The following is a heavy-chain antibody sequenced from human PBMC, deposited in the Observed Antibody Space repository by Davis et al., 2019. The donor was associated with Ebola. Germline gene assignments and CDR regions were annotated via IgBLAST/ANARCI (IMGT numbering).Heavy chain of an antibody. D-gene: IGHD1-26*01. J-gene: IGHJ5*02. Sequence: PGGSLRLSCAASGFTFSSYAMSWVRQAPGKGLEWVSAISGSGGSTYYADSVKGRFTLSRDNSKNTLYLQMNSLRAEDTAVYYCARVESGSYYNWFDPWGQGTLVTVSS. CDR1: GFTFSSYA. V-gene: IGHV3-23*01. CDR2: ISGSGGST. CDR3: ARVESGSYYNWFDP.